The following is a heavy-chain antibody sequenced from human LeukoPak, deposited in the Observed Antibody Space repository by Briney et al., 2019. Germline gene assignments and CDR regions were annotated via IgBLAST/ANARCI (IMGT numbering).Heavy chain of an antibody. Sequence: PGGSLRLSCAASGFTFSSYGMHSVRQTPGKGLEWVAVISYDGSSKYYADSVKGRFTISRDNSKNTLYLQMNSLRAEDTAVYYCAKDHLAGYSYGGFYFDFWGQGTLVTVSS. CDR1: GFTFSSYG. D-gene: IGHD5-18*01. CDR3: AKDHLAGYSYGGFYFDF. CDR2: ISYDGSSK. J-gene: IGHJ4*02. V-gene: IGHV3-30*18.